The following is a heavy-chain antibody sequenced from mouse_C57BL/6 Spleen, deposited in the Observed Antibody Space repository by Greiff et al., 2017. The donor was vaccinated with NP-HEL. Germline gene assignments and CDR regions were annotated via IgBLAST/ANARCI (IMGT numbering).Heavy chain of an antibody. Sequence: EVKLVESGGGLVKPGGSLKLSCAASGFTFSDYGMHWVRQAPEKGLEWVAYISSGSSTIYYADTVKGRFTISRDNAKNTLFLQMTSLRSEDTAKYYCATTVVATDYAMDYWGQGTSVTVSS. CDR3: ATTVVATDYAMDY. CDR2: ISSGSSTI. CDR1: GFTFSDYG. D-gene: IGHD1-1*01. J-gene: IGHJ4*01. V-gene: IGHV5-17*01.